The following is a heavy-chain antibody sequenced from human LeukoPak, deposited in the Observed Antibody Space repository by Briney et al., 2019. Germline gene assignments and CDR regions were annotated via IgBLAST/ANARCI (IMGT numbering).Heavy chain of an antibody. Sequence: SETLSLTCAVYGGSFSGYYWSWIRQPPGKGLEWIGEINHSGSTNYNPSLKSRVTISVDTSKNQFSLKLSSVTAADTAVYYCARVSTSDAFDIWGQGTMVTVSS. CDR3: ARVSTSDAFDI. V-gene: IGHV4-34*01. D-gene: IGHD2-2*01. CDR1: GGSFSGYY. J-gene: IGHJ3*02. CDR2: INHSGST.